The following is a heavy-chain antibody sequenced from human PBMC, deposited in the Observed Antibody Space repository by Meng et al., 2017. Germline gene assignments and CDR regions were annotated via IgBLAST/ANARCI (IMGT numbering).Heavy chain of an antibody. D-gene: IGHD1-26*01. Sequence: GGSLRLSCAASGFTFSSYPMSWVRQAPGKGLEWVSAISGSGGSTYYADSVKGRFTISRDNSKNTLYLQMHSLRAENTAVYYCAKGGHRHSGRLSYCWFDPWGQGTLVTVSS. CDR3: AKGGHRHSGRLSYCWFDP. CDR1: GFTFSSYP. J-gene: IGHJ5*02. V-gene: IGHV3-23*01. CDR2: ISGSGGST.